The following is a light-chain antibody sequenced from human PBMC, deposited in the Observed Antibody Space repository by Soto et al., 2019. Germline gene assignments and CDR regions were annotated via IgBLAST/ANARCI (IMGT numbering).Light chain of an antibody. V-gene: IGKV1-33*01. CDR1: QDISNY. CDR2: DVS. Sequence: DIQMTQSPSSLSASIGDRVTITCQASQDISNYLNWYQQKPGQAPKLLIHDVSRLETGVPSRFSGSGSGTYFTFTISSLRPEDIATYYCQQSYIMSEGYTFGQGTKLEIK. CDR3: QQSYIMSEGYT. J-gene: IGKJ2*01.